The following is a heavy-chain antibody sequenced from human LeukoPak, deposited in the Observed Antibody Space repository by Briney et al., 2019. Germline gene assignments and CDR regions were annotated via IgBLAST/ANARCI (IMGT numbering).Heavy chain of an antibody. J-gene: IGHJ6*02. D-gene: IGHD3-10*01. Sequence: GGSLRLSCAASGLTFSSHWMHWVRQAPGKGLVWVSRITNDGSSTTYADSVKGRFTISRDNAKNMLYLQVNSLRAEDTAVYYCARSGSGSYYYYYAMDVWGQGTTVTVSS. CDR1: GLTFSSHW. CDR2: ITNDGSST. V-gene: IGHV3-74*01. CDR3: ARSGSGSYYYYYAMDV.